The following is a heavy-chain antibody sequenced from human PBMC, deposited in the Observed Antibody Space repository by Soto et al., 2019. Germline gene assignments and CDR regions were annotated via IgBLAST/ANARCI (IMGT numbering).Heavy chain of an antibody. J-gene: IGHJ6*02. D-gene: IGHD2-2*01. CDR2: TYYRSKWYN. CDR1: GDSVSSNSAA. V-gene: IGHV6-1*01. Sequence: SQTLSLTCAISGDSVSSNSAAWNWIRQSPSRGLEWLGRTYYRSKWYNDYAVSVKSRITINPDTSKNQFSLQLNSVTPEDTAVYYCARDWWYQLPGEYYYYYGMDVWGQGTTVTVSS. CDR3: ARDWWYQLPGEYYYYYGMDV.